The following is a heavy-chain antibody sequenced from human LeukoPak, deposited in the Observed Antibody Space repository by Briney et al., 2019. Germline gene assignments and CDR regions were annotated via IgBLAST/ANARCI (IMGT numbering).Heavy chain of an antibody. CDR1: GFTFSSYG. CDR2: IRYDGSNK. V-gene: IGHV3-30*02. J-gene: IGHJ5*02. CDR3: AKDSEQQWPALFDP. Sequence: GGSLRLSCAASGFTFSSYGMHWVRQAPGKGLQWVSFIRYDGSNKYYADSVKGRFTISRDNSKNTLYLQMNRLRAEDTAVYYCAKDSEQQWPALFDPWGEGTLFTASS. D-gene: IGHD6-19*01.